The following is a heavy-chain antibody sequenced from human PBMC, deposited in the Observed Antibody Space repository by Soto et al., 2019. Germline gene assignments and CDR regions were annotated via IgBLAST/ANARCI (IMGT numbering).Heavy chain of an antibody. D-gene: IGHD3-10*01. Sequence: GEALKISCKGSGYSVTSYGTGWVRQRPGKGLEWMGIIYPGDSDTRYSPSFQGQVTISADKSISTAYLQWSSLKASDTAMYYCARHGITMVRGVIGGMDVWGQGTTVTVSS. V-gene: IGHV5-51*01. CDR3: ARHGITMVRGVIGGMDV. CDR2: IYPGDSDT. J-gene: IGHJ6*02. CDR1: GYSVTSYG.